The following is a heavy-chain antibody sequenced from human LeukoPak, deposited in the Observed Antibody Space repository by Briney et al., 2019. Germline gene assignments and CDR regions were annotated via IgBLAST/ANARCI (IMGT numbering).Heavy chain of an antibody. CDR3: ASATSDYYGSGSYYKFPYYYGMDV. D-gene: IGHD3-10*01. CDR1: GGSISSGGYY. CDR2: IYYSGSN. Sequence: SETLSLTCTVSGGSISSGGYYWRWIRQHPGKGLEWIGYIYYSGSNYYNPSLKSRVTISEDTSKLQFSLKLSSVTAADTAVYDGASATSDYYGSGSYYKFPYYYGMDVWGKGTTVTVSS. V-gene: IGHV4-31*03. J-gene: IGHJ6*04.